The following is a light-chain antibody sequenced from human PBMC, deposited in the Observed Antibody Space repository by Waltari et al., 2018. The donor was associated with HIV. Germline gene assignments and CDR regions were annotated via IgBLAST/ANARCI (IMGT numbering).Light chain of an antibody. CDR1: QSVSSSY. CDR2: GPS. CDR3: QQYGSSPLT. J-gene: IGKJ4*01. V-gene: IGKV3-20*01. Sequence: EIVLTQSPGTLSLSPGERATLSCKVSQSVSSSYLALYQQKVGQAPRLLIYGPSTRATGIPDRFSGSGSGTDFTLTISRLEAEDFAVYYCQQYGSSPLTFGGGTKVEIK.